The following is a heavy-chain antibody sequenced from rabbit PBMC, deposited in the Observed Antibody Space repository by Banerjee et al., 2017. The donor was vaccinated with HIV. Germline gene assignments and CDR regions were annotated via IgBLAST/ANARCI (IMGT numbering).Heavy chain of an antibody. V-gene: IGHV1S43*01. Sequence: QEQLEESGGGLVKPEGSLTLTCKASGFPFSNKAVMCWVRQAPGKGLDLIACIYTNSASTWYASWVSGRFTISRNTNQNTVTLQMNILTAADTATYFCARALATVTMMITPFNLWGPGTLVTVS. CDR3: ARALATVTMMITPFNL. D-gene: IGHD2-1*01. CDR2: IYTNSAST. J-gene: IGHJ4*01. CDR1: GFPFSNKAV.